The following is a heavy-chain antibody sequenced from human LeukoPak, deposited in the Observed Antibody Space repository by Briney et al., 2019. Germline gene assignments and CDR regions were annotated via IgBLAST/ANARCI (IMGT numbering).Heavy chain of an antibody. J-gene: IGHJ4*02. Sequence: GGSLRLSCAASGFTFSSYAMSWVRQAPGKGLEWVSGISGSGGSTNYADSVKGRFTISRDNSKNTLYLQMNSLRAEDTAVYYCAKEHDYDILTGYYGGWGQGTLVTVSS. V-gene: IGHV3-23*01. CDR1: GFTFSSYA. CDR2: ISGSGGST. D-gene: IGHD3-9*01. CDR3: AKEHDYDILTGYYGG.